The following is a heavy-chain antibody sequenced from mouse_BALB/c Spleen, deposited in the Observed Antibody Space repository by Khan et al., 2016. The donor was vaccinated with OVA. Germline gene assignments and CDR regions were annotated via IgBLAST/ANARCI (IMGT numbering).Heavy chain of an antibody. CDR2: INTYTGEP. Sequence: QVQLQQSGPELKKPGETVKISCKASGYTFTNYGMNWMKQAPGKGLKWMGWINTYTGEPTYADDFKGRFAFSLETSASTAYLQINNLKNEGTATYFCARPPYFSYVMAYWGQGTSVTVSS. V-gene: IGHV9-3-1*01. CDR1: GYTFTNYG. CDR3: ARPPYFSYVMAY. D-gene: IGHD2-10*01. J-gene: IGHJ4*01.